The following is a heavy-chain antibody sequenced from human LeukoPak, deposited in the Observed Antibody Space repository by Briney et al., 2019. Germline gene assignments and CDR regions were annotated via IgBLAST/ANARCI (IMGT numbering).Heavy chain of an antibody. CDR2: ISSSSSTI. Sequence: GGSLRLSCAASGFTFSSYAMSWVRQAPGKGLEWVSYISSSSSTIYYADSVKGRFTISRDNAKNSLYLQMNSLRAEDTAVYYCARGIVGATTVFDYWGQGTLVTVSS. CDR1: GFTFSSYA. J-gene: IGHJ4*02. D-gene: IGHD1-26*01. V-gene: IGHV3-48*04. CDR3: ARGIVGATTVFDY.